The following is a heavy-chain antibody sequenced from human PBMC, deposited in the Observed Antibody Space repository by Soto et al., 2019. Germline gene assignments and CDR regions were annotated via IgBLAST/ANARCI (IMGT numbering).Heavy chain of an antibody. CDR2: IYYSGST. J-gene: IGHJ4*02. CDR1: GGSISSSSYY. CDR3: ASRSEYSGYDNNPDY. V-gene: IGHV4-39*01. D-gene: IGHD5-12*01. Sequence: SETLSLTCTVSGGSISSSSYYWGWIRQPPGKGREWIGSIYYSGSTYYNPSLKSRVTISVDTSKNQFSLKLSSVTAADTAVYYCASRSEYSGYDNNPDYWGQETLVTVSS.